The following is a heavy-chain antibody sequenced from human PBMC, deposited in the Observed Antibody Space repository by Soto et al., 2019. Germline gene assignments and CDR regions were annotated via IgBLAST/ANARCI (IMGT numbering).Heavy chain of an antibody. V-gene: IGHV3-33*01. J-gene: IGHJ4*02. CDR3: ARGPANFYYFDY. CDR1: GFSFSNYG. D-gene: IGHD1-7*01. Sequence: GGSLRLSCAASGFSFSNYGMHWVRQAPGKGLEWVAVIWYDGSNKYFADSVKGRFSISRDSSKNTLFLQMNSLTFEDTAVYYCARGPANFYYFDYWDQGILVTVSS. CDR2: IWYDGSNK.